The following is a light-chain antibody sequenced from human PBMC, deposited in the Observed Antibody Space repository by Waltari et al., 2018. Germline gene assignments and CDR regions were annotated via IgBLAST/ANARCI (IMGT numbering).Light chain of an antibody. V-gene: IGLV2-14*03. CDR3: SSYTSGSTVI. J-gene: IGLJ2*01. CDR1: SADVGGYDF. CDR2: DVN. Sequence: QSALTQPASVSGSPGQPITISCTGTSADVGGYDFVSWYQQHPGKAPKLIIYDVNKRPLGVSDRFSGSKSDNTASLTISGLQADDEADYYCSSYTSGSTVIFGGGTELTVL.